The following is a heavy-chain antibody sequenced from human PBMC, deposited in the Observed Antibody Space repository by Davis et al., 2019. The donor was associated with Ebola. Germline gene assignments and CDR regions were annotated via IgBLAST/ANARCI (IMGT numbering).Heavy chain of an antibody. J-gene: IGHJ4*02. CDR1: GFPFTTYS. V-gene: IGHV3-21*01. CDR3: ARDRDYYDTSAYHPKGCFDY. Sequence: GGSLRLSCAASGFPFTTYSLNWVRQAPGKGLEWVSSVTSYSDHIYYADSAKGRFTISRDNDKNSVYLQMSSLRVEDTAVYYCARDRDYYDTSAYHPKGCFDYWGQGTLVIVSS. D-gene: IGHD3-22*01. CDR2: VTSYSDHI.